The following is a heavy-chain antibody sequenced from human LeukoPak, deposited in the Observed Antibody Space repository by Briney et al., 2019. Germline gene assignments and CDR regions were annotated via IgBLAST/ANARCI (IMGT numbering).Heavy chain of an antibody. CDR2: INPSGGST. CDR1: GYTFTSYY. D-gene: IGHD3-22*01. V-gene: IGHV1-46*01. CDR3: ARAGGTTYYYDSSGYYDPPFDY. J-gene: IGHJ4*02. Sequence: ASVKVSCKASGYTFTSYYMHWVRQAPGQGLEWMGIINPSGGSTSYAQKFQGRVTMTRDMSTSTVYMELSSLRSEDTAVYYCARAGGTTYYYDSSGYYDPPFDYWGQGTLVTVSS.